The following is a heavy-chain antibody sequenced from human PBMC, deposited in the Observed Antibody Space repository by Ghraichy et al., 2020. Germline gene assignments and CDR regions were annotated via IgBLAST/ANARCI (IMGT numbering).Heavy chain of an antibody. Sequence: SETLSLTCAVYGGSFSGYYWSWIRQPPGKGLEWIGEINHSGSTNYNPSLKSRVTISVDTSKNQFSLKLSSVTAADTAVYYCARGWGIVDVLMVYATRRPSGMDVWGQGTTVTVSS. CDR2: INHSGST. CDR3: ARGWGIVDVLMVYATRRPSGMDV. CDR1: GGSFSGYY. D-gene: IGHD2-8*01. J-gene: IGHJ6*02. V-gene: IGHV4-34*01.